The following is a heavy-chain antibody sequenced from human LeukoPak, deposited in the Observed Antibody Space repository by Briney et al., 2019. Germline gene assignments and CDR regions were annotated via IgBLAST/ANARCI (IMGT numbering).Heavy chain of an antibody. J-gene: IGHJ5*02. CDR1: GFTFSSYS. V-gene: IGHV3-21*01. D-gene: IGHD3-10*01. Sequence: PGGSLRLSCAASGFTFSSYSMNWVRQAPGKGLEWVSSISSSSSYIYYADSVKGRFTISRDNAKNSLYLQMNSLRAEDTAVYYCARDKYGSGSYYFNWSDPWGQGTLVTASS. CDR3: ARDKYGSGSYYFNWSDP. CDR2: ISSSSSYI.